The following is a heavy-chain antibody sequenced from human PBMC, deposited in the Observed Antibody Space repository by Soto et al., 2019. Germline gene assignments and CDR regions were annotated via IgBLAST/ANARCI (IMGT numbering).Heavy chain of an antibody. CDR2: IIPLFGTT. CDR3: AAEPGFGKLSVV. D-gene: IGHD3-10*01. V-gene: IGHV1-69*01. J-gene: IGHJ6*02. Sequence: QVQVVQSGVEVRRPGSSVKVSCKASGDTFKNCVISWVRQAPGQGLEWMGGIIPLFGTTYFAQRFQGRLTITTDESTTTAYMELSRLRSEDTATYYCAAEPGFGKLSVVWGQGTTVIVSS. CDR1: GDTFKNCV.